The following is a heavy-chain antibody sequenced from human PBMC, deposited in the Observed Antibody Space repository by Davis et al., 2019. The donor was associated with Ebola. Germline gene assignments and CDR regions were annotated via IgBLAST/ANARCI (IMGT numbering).Heavy chain of an antibody. CDR2: MSGSSSHI. D-gene: IGHD5-18*01. J-gene: IGHJ4*02. V-gene: IGHV3-21*01. Sequence: GESLKISCTASGFIFSSDSMNWVRQAPGKGLQWVASMSGSSSHIFYADSVKGRFTISRDNAKNSLYLQMNSLRAEDTAVYYCAMIRSRGYSYGWVDYWGQGTLVTVSS. CDR1: GFIFSSDS. CDR3: AMIRSRGYSYGWVDY.